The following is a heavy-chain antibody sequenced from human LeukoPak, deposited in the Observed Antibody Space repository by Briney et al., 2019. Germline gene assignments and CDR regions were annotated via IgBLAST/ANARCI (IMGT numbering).Heavy chain of an antibody. CDR2: IRHDGSDI. D-gene: IGHD3-22*01. J-gene: IGHJ4*02. CDR1: GFTFSNYA. V-gene: IGHV3-30*02. CDR3: ARGMIVVVTADNFDY. Sequence: PGGSLRLSCAASGFTFSNYAMHWVRQAPGKGLEWVAFIRHDGSDIYYADSVKGRFTISRDNAKNSLYLQMNSLRAEDTAVYYCARGMIVVVTADNFDYWGQGTLVTVSS.